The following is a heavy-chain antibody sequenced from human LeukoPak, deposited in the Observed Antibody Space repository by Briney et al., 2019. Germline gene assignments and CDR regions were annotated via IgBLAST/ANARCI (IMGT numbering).Heavy chain of an antibody. Sequence: GGSLRLSCLTSGFTLSTNAMSWVRQAPGKGLEWVSAITGRGDNIYYADSVKGRFTISRDNSKNTLFLQMNSLTVEDTAVYYCAKENPVGGTNYFDYWGQGTLVTVSS. CDR3: AKENPVGGTNYFDY. J-gene: IGHJ4*02. CDR1: GFTLSTNA. V-gene: IGHV3-23*01. D-gene: IGHD1-26*01. CDR2: ITGRGDNI.